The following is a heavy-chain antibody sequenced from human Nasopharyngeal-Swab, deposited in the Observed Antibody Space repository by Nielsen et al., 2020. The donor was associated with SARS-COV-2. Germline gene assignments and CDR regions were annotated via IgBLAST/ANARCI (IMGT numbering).Heavy chain of an antibody. D-gene: IGHD3-3*01. J-gene: IGHJ6*02. CDR1: GFTFSSYG. CDR3: AKVLRFLEWSGGMDV. V-gene: IGHV3-30*18. CDR2: ISYDGSNK. Sequence: GESLKISCAASGFTFSSYGMHWVRQAPGKGLEWVAVISYDGSNKYYADSVKGRFTISRDNSKNTLYLQMNSLRAEDTAVYYCAKVLRFLEWSGGMDVLGQGTTVTVSS.